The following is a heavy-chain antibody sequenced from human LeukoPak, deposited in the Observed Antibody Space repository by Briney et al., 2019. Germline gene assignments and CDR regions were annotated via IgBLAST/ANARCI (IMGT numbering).Heavy chain of an antibody. V-gene: IGHV1-24*01. J-gene: IGHJ4*02. D-gene: IGHD2-21*02. CDR2: FDPEDGET. CDR3: ATGYCGGDCQPDY. CDR1: GYTLTELS. Sequence: ASVKVSCKVSGYTLTELSMHWVRQAPGKGLEWMGGFDPEDGETIYAQKFQGRVTMTEDTSTDIAYMELSSLRSEDTAVYYCATGYCGGDCQPDYWGQGTLVTVSS.